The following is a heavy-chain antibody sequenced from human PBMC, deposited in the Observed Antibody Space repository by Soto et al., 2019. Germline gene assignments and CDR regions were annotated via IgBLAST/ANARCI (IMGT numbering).Heavy chain of an antibody. Sequence: QVQLVESGGGVVQPGRSLRLSCAASGFTFSSYAMHWVRQAPGKGLEWVAVISYDGSNKYYADSVKGRFTISRDNSKNTWYLQMNSLRAEDTAVYYCARARCSGGSCDSPFDYWGQGTLVTVSS. CDR3: ARARCSGGSCDSPFDY. J-gene: IGHJ4*02. CDR2: ISYDGSNK. CDR1: GFTFSSYA. D-gene: IGHD2-15*01. V-gene: IGHV3-30-3*01.